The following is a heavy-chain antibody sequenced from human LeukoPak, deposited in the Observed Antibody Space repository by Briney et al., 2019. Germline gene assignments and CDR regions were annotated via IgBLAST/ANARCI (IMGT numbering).Heavy chain of an antibody. V-gene: IGHV4-39*01. J-gene: IGHJ5*02. D-gene: IGHD3-3*01. CDR3: ARVGITIFGVVPNWFDP. Sequence: SETLSLTCTVSGGSISSSSYYWGWIRQPPGKGLERIGSIYYSGSTYYSPPLKSRVTISVDTSKNQFSLKLSSVTAADTAVYYCARVGITIFGVVPNWFDPWGQGTLVTVSS. CDR2: IYYSGST. CDR1: GGSISSSSYY.